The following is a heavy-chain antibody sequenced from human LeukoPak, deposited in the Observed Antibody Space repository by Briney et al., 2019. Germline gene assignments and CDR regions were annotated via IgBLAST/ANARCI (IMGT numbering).Heavy chain of an antibody. Sequence: AGSLRLSCAASGFTFTNYGIHRVRQAPGKGLEWVALISYDGNNKYYADAVKGRFTISRDNSKNTLYLQMSSLRTEDTAMYYCAPDEGGDYVGLDYWGRGTLVTVYS. V-gene: IGHV3-30*03. D-gene: IGHD4-17*01. CDR3: APDEGGDYVGLDY. CDR1: GFTFTNYG. J-gene: IGHJ4*02. CDR2: ISYDGNNK.